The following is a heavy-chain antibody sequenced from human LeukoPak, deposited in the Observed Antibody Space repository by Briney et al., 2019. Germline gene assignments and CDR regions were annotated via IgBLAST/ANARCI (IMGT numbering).Heavy chain of an antibody. CDR1: GFTFSTYG. J-gene: IGHJ3*02. D-gene: IGHD1-26*01. Sequence: PGGTLRLSCAASGFTFSTYGMGWVRQAPGKGLEWVSSINDNGGTSTWYADSVKGRFTISRDNAKNSLYLQMNSLRAEDMALYYCAKGGSYYADAFDIWGQGTMVTVSS. CDR3: AKGGSYYADAFDI. V-gene: IGHV3-20*04. CDR2: INDNGGTST.